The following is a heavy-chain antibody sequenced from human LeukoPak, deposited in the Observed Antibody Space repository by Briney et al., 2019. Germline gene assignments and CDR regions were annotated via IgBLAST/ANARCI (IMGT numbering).Heavy chain of an antibody. CDR2: ISYDGSNK. CDR3: ARVGLQRNYYYYGMDV. V-gene: IGHV3-30-3*01. D-gene: IGHD6-25*01. CDR1: GFTFSSYA. J-gene: IGHJ6*02. Sequence: GRSLRLSCAASGFTFSSYAMHWVRQAPAKGLAWVAVISYDGSNKYYADSVKGRFTISRDNSKNTLYLQMNSLRAEDTAVYYCARVGLQRNYYYYGMDVWGQGTTVTVSS.